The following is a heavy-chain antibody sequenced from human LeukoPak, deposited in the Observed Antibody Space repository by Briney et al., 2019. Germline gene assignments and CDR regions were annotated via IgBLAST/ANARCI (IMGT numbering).Heavy chain of an antibody. D-gene: IGHD2-2*01. V-gene: IGHV1-2*06. J-gene: IGHJ6*03. CDR2: INPNSGGT. Sequence: ASVKVSCKASGYTFTGYYMHWVRQAPGQGLEWMGRINPNSGGTNYAQKFQGRVTMTRDTSISTAYMELSRLRSDDTAVYYCARAQVGCSSTSCYDSYFYYYMDVWGKGTTVTVSS. CDR3: ARAQVGCSSTSCYDSYFYYYMDV. CDR1: GYTFTGYY.